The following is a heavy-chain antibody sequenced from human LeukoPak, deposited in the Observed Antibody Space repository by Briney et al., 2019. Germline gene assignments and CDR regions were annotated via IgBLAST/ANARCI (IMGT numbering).Heavy chain of an antibody. CDR2: MNPNSGNT. CDR1: GYTFTSYD. Sequence: ASVKVSCKASGYTFTSYDINWVRQATGQGLEWMGWMNPNSGNTGYAQKFQGRVTMTRNTSISTAYMELSRLRSEDTAVYYCARTPDYDFWSGYPSLNWFDPWGQGTLVTVSS. V-gene: IGHV1-8*01. D-gene: IGHD3-3*01. J-gene: IGHJ5*02. CDR3: ARTPDYDFWSGYPSLNWFDP.